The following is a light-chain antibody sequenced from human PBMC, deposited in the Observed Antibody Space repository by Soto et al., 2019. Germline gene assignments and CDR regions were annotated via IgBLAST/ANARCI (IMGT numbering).Light chain of an antibody. V-gene: IGKV3-20*01. CDR2: GAS. J-gene: IGKJ4*01. CDR3: QQYGDSLT. CDR1: QSVRNSY. Sequence: IMLTQSPGTLSLSPGQRATVSCRASQSVRNSYLAWYQQKPGQAPRLLIYGASRRATGIPDRFSGSGSGTDFTLTISRLEAEDFAVYYCQQYGDSLTFGGGTKVDIK.